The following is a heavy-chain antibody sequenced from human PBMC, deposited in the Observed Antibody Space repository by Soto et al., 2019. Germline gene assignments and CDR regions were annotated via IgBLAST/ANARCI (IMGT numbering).Heavy chain of an antibody. V-gene: IGHV3-30*18. J-gene: IGHJ3*02. CDR1: GFTFSSYG. CDR2: ISYDGSNK. Sequence: QVQLVESGGGVVQPGRSLRLSCAASGFTFSSYGMHWVRQAPGKGLEWVAVISYDGSNKYYAESVKGRFTISRDNSKNTLYLQMNSLRAEDTSVYYCAKIYGSSSPDDAFDIWGQGKMVTVSS. D-gene: IGHD6-6*01. CDR3: AKIYGSSSPDDAFDI.